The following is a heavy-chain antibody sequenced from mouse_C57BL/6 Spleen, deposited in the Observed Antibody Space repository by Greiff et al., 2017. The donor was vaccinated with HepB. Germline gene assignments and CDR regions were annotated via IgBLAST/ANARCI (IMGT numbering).Heavy chain of an antibody. J-gene: IGHJ1*03. Sequence: EVKVVESGGGLVQPGGSLSLSCAASGFTFTDYYMSWVRQPPGKALEWLGFIRNKANGYTTEYSASVKGRFTISRDNSQSILYLQMNALRAEDSATYYCARYNDYDSSQSYWYFDVWGTGTTVTVSS. V-gene: IGHV7-3*01. CDR3: ARYNDYDSSQSYWYFDV. CDR1: GFTFTDYY. D-gene: IGHD1-1*01. CDR2: IRNKANGYTT.